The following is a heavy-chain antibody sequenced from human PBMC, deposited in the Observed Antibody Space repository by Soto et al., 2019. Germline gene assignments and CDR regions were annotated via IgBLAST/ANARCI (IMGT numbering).Heavy chain of an antibody. D-gene: IGHD3-16*01. CDR2: IYDSGST. V-gene: IGHV4-61*08. Sequence: PSETLSLTCTVSGGSISSGDYYWSWIRQPPGKGLEWIGYIYDSGSTNYNPSLKSRVTISEDTSKNQFSLNLSSVTAADTAVYYCTKDGGPLYFFDYWGQGILVTVSS. CDR1: GGSISSGDYY. J-gene: IGHJ4*02. CDR3: TKDGGPLYFFDY.